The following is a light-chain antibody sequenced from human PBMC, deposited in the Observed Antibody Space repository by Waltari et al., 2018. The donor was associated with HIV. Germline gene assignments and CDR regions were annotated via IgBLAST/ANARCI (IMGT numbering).Light chain of an antibody. CDR1: QNVGSY. CDR2: YAS. V-gene: IGKV3-11*01. J-gene: IGKJ1*01. CDR3: QQRADWPPT. Sequence: ETVLTQSQATLCLTPGERATLYCRSSQNVGSYLAWYQHKPGQAPRLLIDYASIRATVSPAMCTGSGSGKDFTLTISSLEPEDFAIYYCQQRADWPPTFGQGTKVEIK.